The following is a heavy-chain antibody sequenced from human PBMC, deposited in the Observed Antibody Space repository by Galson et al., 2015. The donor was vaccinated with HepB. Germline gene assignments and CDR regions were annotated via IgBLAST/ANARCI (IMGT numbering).Heavy chain of an antibody. D-gene: IGHD3-22*01. CDR1: GFTFSSYS. CDR2: ISSSSSYI. J-gene: IGHJ4*02. Sequence: SLRLSCAASGFTFSSYSMNWVRQAPGKGLEWVSSISSSSSYIYYADSVKGRFTISRDNAKNSLYLQMNSLRAEDTAVYYCARVGVRWLLGECDYWGQGTLVTVSS. V-gene: IGHV3-21*01. CDR3: ARVGVRWLLGECDY.